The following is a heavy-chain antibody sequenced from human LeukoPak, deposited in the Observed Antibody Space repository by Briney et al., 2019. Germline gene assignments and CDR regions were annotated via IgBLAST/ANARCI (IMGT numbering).Heavy chain of an antibody. D-gene: IGHD1-1*01. CDR3: AREERESGGWDV. CDR1: GFTVSSNY. V-gene: IGHV3-21*01. Sequence: GGSLRLSCAASGFTVSSNYMSWVRQAPGKGLEWVSSISSSSSYIYYADSVKGRFTISRDNAKNSLYLQMNSLRVEDTAVYYCAREERESGGWDVWGQGTTVTVSS. J-gene: IGHJ6*02. CDR2: ISSSSSYI.